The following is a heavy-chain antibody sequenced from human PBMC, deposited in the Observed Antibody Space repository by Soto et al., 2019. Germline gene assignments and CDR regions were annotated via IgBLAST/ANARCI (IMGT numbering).Heavy chain of an antibody. V-gene: IGHV3-23*01. Sequence: GGSLRLSCAASGFTFSSYAMSWVRQAPGKGLEWVSSISGSGGSTYYADSVRGRFTISRDNSKDTLYLQMSSLRAEDTAIYYCAKDQLGYGEYYFDYWGQGTLVTVSS. J-gene: IGHJ4*02. CDR2: ISGSGGST. CDR1: GFTFSSYA. CDR3: AKDQLGYGEYYFDY. D-gene: IGHD5-18*01.